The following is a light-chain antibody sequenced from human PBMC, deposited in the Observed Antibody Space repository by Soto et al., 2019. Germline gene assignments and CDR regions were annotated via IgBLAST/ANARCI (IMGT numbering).Light chain of an antibody. CDR3: QQYYITSIT. Sequence: IQKTQRAATRSAGVVDRCSITCRASQSIRSWLVWYEQKPGTAPKLLIYAAYSLQSGVPSRFSRRGSGTDVILAISTLQPADFATYYCQQYYITSITFGQGTRLEIK. CDR2: AAY. V-gene: IGKV1-39*01. J-gene: IGKJ5*01. CDR1: QSIRSW.